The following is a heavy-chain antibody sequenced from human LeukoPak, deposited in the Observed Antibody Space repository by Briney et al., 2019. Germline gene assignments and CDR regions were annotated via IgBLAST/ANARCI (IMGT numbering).Heavy chain of an antibody. CDR3: ARVKRQGVATPYNWFDP. J-gene: IGHJ5*02. V-gene: IGHV4-59*12. CDR2: VQNSGST. D-gene: IGHD3-3*01. Sequence: SETLSLTCTISGASISGYYCSWIRQPPGKGLEWIGYVQNSGSTNYNPSLKSRVTISVDTSKNQFSLKLSSVTAADTAVYYCARVKRQGVATPYNWFDPWGQGTLVTVSS. CDR1: GASISGYY.